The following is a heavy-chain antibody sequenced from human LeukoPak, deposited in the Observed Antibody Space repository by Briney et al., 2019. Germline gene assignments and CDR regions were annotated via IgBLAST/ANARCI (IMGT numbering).Heavy chain of an antibody. V-gene: IGHV3-53*01. CDR2: IYSGGST. D-gene: IGHD1-26*01. CDR3: ARDSGGYQAAFDI. CDR1: GFTVSSNY. J-gene: IGHJ3*02. Sequence: GGSLRLSCAASGFTVSSNYMSWVRQAPGKGLEWVSVIYSGGSTYYADSVKGRFTISRDNSKNTLYLQMNSLRAEDTAVYYCARDSGGYQAAFDIWGQGTMVTVSS.